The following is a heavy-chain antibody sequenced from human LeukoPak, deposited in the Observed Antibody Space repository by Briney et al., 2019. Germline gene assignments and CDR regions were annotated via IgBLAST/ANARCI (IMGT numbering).Heavy chain of an antibody. D-gene: IGHD6-19*01. J-gene: IGHJ4*02. CDR2: INHSGST. V-gene: IGHV4-34*01. CDR3: ARAAVAGINY. CDR1: GGSFSGCY. Sequence: SETLSLTCAVYGGSFSGCYWSWIRQPPGKGLEWIGEINHSGSTNYNPSLKSRVTISVDTSKNQFSLKLSSVTAADTAVYYCARAAVAGINYWGQGTLVTVSS.